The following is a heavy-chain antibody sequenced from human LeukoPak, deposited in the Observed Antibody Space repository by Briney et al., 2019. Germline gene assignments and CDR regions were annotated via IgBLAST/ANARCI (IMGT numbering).Heavy chain of an antibody. V-gene: IGHV4-34*01. CDR1: GFTVSSSY. Sequence: GSLRLSCAASGFTVSSSYMSWIRQSPGRGLEWIGEINHDGSTNYNPSLKSRVTISVDTSKNQISLKMKFVTAADTAVYYCARGGVDYWGQGTLVTVSS. J-gene: IGHJ4*02. D-gene: IGHD3-16*01. CDR2: INHDGST. CDR3: ARGGVDY.